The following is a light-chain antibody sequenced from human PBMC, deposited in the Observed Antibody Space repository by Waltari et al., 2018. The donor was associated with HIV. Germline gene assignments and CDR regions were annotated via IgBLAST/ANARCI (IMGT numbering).Light chain of an antibody. CDR2: LNSDGVH. V-gene: IGLV4-69*01. Sequence: QLVLTQSPSASASLGASVKLTCTLSSGHSYYAIAWHQQQPEKGPRFLMKLNSDGVHSKGVGIPDRFSGSSSGSGRYRTISSLQSEDEADYDCQTWGTGIVFGGGTKLTVL. CDR3: QTWGTGIV. CDR1: SGHSYYA. J-gene: IGLJ2*01.